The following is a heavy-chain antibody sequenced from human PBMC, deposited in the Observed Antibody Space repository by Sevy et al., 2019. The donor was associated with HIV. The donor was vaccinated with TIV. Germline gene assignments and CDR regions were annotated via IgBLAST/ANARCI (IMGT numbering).Heavy chain of an antibody. D-gene: IGHD3-3*01. CDR2: IHHSGST. CDR1: GGSISTNNW. CDR3: ARDLNDFWSGPLDV. Sequence: TLSLTCAVSGGSISTNNWWSWVRQSPGEGLEWIGEIHHSGSTNYNPSLKSRVTMSVDKSKNQFSLKLTSVTAADTAVYYCARDLNDFWSGPLDVWGQGTTVTVSS. J-gene: IGHJ6*02. V-gene: IGHV4-4*02.